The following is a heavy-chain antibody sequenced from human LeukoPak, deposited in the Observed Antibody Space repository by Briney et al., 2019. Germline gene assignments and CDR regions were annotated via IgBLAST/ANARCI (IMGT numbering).Heavy chain of an antibody. Sequence: GGSLRLSCAASAFTFGRYAMSWVRQAPGKGLEWVSTISGSGVGTYYADSVKGRFTISRDNAKNSLYLQMNSLRAEDTAVYYCARGAAAGTDYWGQGTLVTVSS. CDR3: ARGAAAGTDY. CDR1: AFTFGRYA. J-gene: IGHJ4*02. V-gene: IGHV3-23*01. CDR2: ISGSGVGT. D-gene: IGHD6-13*01.